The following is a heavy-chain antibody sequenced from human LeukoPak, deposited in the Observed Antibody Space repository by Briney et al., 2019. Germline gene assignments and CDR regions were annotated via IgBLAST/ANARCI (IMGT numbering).Heavy chain of an antibody. D-gene: IGHD6-19*01. CDR1: GFTFDDYA. V-gene: IGHV3-9*01. CDR2: ISWNSGSI. J-gene: IGHJ5*02. CDR3: AKDPGSGWYPLCWFDP. Sequence: GGSLRLSCAASGFTFDDYAMHWVRQAPGKGLEWVSGISWNSGSIGYADSVKGRFTISRDNAKNSLYLQMNSLRAEDTALYYCAKDPGSGWYPLCWFDPWGQGTLVTVSS.